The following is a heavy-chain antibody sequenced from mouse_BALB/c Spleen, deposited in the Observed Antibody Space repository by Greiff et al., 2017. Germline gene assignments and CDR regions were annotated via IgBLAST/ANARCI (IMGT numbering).Heavy chain of an antibody. CDR2: ISNGGGST. CDR1: GFTFSSYT. D-gene: IGHD2-14*01. J-gene: IGHJ2*01. CDR3: ARHGEVRNFDY. Sequence: EVQVVESGGGLVQPGGSLKLSCAASGFTFSSYTMSWVRQTPEKRLEWVAYISNGGGSTYYPDTVKGRFTISRDNAKNTLYLQMSSLKSEDTAMYYCARHGEVRNFDYWGQGTTLTVSS. V-gene: IGHV5-12-2*01.